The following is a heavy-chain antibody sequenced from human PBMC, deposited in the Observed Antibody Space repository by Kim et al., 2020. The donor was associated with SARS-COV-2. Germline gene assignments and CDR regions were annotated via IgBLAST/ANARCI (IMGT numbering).Heavy chain of an antibody. V-gene: IGHV4-39*01. J-gene: IGHJ4*02. CDR2: IYYSGTT. CDR3: ARHSIVGATTPDS. D-gene: IGHD1-26*01. Sequence: SETLSLTCAVSGGSINSGSHYWGWIRQPPGQGLEWIGTIYYSGTTYYNPSLKSRVTISVDTSKNQFSLKRSSVTAADTAVFYCARHSIVGATTPDSWGQGTLVTVAS. CDR1: GGSINSGSHY.